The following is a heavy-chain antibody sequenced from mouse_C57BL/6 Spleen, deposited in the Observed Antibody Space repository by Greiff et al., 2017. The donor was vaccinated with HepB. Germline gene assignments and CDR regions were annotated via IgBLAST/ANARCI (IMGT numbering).Heavy chain of an antibody. CDR2: ISYDGSN. V-gene: IGHV3-6*01. Sequence: EVQLMESGPGLVKPSQSLSLTCSVTGYSITSGYYWNWIRQFPGNKLEWMGYISYDGSNNYNPSLKNRISITRDTSKNQFFLKLNSVTTEDTATYYCARVRYGNHYAMDYWGQGTSVTVSS. CDR1: GYSITSGYY. CDR3: ARVRYGNHYAMDY. D-gene: IGHD2-10*02. J-gene: IGHJ4*01.